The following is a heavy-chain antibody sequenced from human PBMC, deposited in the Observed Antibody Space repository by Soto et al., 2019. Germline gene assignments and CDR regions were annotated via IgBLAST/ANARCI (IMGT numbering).Heavy chain of an antibody. CDR2: INHSGST. Sequence: SETLSLTCAVYGGSFSGYYWSWIRQPPGKGLEWIGEINHSGSTNYNPSLKSRVTISVDTSKNQFSLKLSSVTAADTAVYYCARGYYYGMDVWGQGTTVTVSS. CDR3: ARGYYYGMDV. J-gene: IGHJ6*02. V-gene: IGHV4-34*01. CDR1: GGSFSGYY.